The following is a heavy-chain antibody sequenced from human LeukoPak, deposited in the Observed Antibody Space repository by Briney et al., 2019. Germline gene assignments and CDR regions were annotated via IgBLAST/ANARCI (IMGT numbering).Heavy chain of an antibody. CDR1: GGSISSYY. Sequence: PSETLSLTCTVSGGSISSYYWSWIRQPPGKGLEWIGYIYYSGSTNYNPSLKSRVTISVDTSKNQFSLKLSSVTAADTAVYYCARLPRFYYGSGSYSYYFDYWGKGTLVTVSS. CDR2: IYYSGST. D-gene: IGHD3-10*01. V-gene: IGHV4-59*08. J-gene: IGHJ4*02. CDR3: ARLPRFYYGSGSYSYYFDY.